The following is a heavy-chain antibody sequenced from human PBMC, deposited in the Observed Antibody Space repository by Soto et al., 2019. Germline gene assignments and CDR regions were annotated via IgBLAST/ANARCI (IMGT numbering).Heavy chain of an antibody. J-gene: IGHJ1*01. Sequence: SETLSLTCTVSGVSIRVQSYYCTWIRQTPGKGLEWVGSSYYSGTSYFNPALKGRVTISVDTSTNQFSLRLTSVTAADTAVYYCTRSYNWTDYYFQPLGQATLVTVS. CDR1: GVSIRVQSYY. D-gene: IGHD1-20*01. CDR3: TRSYNWTDYYFQP. V-gene: IGHV4-39*01. CDR2: SYYSGTS.